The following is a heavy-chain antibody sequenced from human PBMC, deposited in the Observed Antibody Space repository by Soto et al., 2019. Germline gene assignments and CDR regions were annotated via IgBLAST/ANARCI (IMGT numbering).Heavy chain of an antibody. CDR1: GGSINSSSYF. V-gene: IGHV4-39*01. CDR2: IYYSGST. CDR3: ARHYSSGSRNWFDP. D-gene: IGHD6-19*01. Sequence: PSETLSLTCSVSGGSINSSSYFWGWVRQPPGKGLEWIGSIYYSGSTYYNPSLRSRVTISVDTSKNQFSLKLSSVTAADTAVFYCARHYSSGSRNWFDPWGQGTLVRVS. J-gene: IGHJ5*02.